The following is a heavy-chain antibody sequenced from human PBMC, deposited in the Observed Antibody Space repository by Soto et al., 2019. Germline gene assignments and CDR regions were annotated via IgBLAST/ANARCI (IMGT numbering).Heavy chain of an antibody. Sequence: EVQLVESGGGLVKPGGSLRLSCAASGFTFSNAWMSWVRQAPGKGLEWVGRIKSTTDGGTTDYAAPVKGRFTISRDDSKNTLYLQMNRLKTEDTAVYYCTTVLRVSVPYYTKYISSWYFDYWGQGTLVTVSS. J-gene: IGHJ4*02. V-gene: IGHV3-15*01. CDR1: GFTFSNAW. CDR3: TTVLRVSVPYYTKYISSWYFDY. CDR2: IKSTTDGGTT. D-gene: IGHD6-13*01.